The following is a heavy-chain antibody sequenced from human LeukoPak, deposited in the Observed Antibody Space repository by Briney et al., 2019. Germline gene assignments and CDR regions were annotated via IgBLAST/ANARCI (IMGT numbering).Heavy chain of an antibody. CDR1: GGSISSSSYY. CDR3: ASSTYCSSTNCYFDY. CDR2: IYYSGST. J-gene: IGHJ4*02. V-gene: IGHV4-39*07. D-gene: IGHD2-2*01. Sequence: SETLSLTCTVSGGSISSSSYYWGWIRQPPGKGLEWIGSIYYSGSTYYNPSLKSRVTISVDTSKNQFSLKLSSVTAADTAVYYCASSTYCSSTNCYFDYWGQGTLVTVSS.